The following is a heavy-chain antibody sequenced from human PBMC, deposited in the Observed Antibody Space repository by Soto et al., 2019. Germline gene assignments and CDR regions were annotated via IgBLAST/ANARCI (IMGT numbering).Heavy chain of an antibody. J-gene: IGHJ6*02. D-gene: IGHD2-2*01. V-gene: IGHV4-39*01. CDR2: IYYSGST. CDR1: GGSISSSSYY. CDR3: AGLKSCSSTSCYYYYGMDV. Sequence: QLQLQESGPGLVKPSETLSLTCTVSGGSISSSSYYWGWIRQPPGKGLEWIGSIYYSGSTDYNPSLKSRVTTSVDTSKPQFSLKLGSVTAADTAVYYCAGLKSCSSTSCYYYYGMDVWGQGTTVTVSS.